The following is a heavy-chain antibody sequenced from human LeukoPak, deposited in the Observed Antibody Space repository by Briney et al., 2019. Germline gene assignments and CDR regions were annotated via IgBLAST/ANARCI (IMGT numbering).Heavy chain of an antibody. Sequence: GGSLRLSCAASGFTFSSYSMNWVRQAPGKGLEWVSSISSSSSYIYYADSVNGRFTISRDNAKNSLYLQMNSLRAEDTAVYYCARDQYYYGSGSYYNPSDYWGQGTLVTVSS. J-gene: IGHJ4*02. CDR3: ARDQYYYGSGSYYNPSDY. D-gene: IGHD3-10*01. CDR2: ISSSSSYI. V-gene: IGHV3-21*01. CDR1: GFTFSSYS.